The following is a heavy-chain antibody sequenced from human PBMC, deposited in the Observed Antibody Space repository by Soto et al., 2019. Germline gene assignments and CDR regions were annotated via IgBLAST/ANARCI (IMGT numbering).Heavy chain of an antibody. V-gene: IGHV3-23*01. CDR1: GFTFINYA. D-gene: IGHD1-26*01. CDR3: ARTVVGATSRPDWWYFDL. CDR2: ISGGGDRT. J-gene: IGHJ2*01. Sequence: EVQLLESGGGLVQPGGSLRLSCVGSGFTFINYAMNWVRQTPGKGLEWVSTISGGGDRTFDADTVKGRFTISRDNSKNTVNLQMNSLSADDTAVYYCARTVVGATSRPDWWYFDLWGRGTLVTVSS.